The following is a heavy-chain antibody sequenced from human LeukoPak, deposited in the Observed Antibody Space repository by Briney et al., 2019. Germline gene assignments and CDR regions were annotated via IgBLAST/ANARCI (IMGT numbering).Heavy chain of an antibody. CDR2: IHHSGST. V-gene: IGHV4-4*02. Sequence: SGTLSLTCDVSGDSINNNNWWNWVRQPPGKGLEWIGEIHHSGSTKYNPSLKSRVTISVDTSKNQFSLKLSSVTAADTAVYYCARLGTGHAPYYYYMDVWGKGTTVTISS. CDR3: ARLGTGHAPYYYYMDV. CDR1: GDSINNNNW. J-gene: IGHJ6*03. D-gene: IGHD7-27*01.